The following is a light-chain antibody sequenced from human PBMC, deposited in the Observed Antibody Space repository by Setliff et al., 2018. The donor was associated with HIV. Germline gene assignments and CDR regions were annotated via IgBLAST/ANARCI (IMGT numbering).Light chain of an antibody. CDR3: ASYRPNDLGV. CDR2: DVS. CDR1: SSDVGSYDF. Sequence: QSVLIQPASVSGSPGQSVTVSCTGTSSDVGSYDFVSWYQQLPGKAPKLLIYDVSDRPSGVSHRFSGSKSGNTASLTISGLQSEAEADYYCASYRPNDLGVFGTGTKVTVL. J-gene: IGLJ1*01. V-gene: IGLV2-14*03.